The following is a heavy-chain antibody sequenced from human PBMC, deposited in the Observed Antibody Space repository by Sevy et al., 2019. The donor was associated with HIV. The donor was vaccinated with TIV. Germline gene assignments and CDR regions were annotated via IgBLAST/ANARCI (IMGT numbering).Heavy chain of an antibody. CDR1: GFTFSSYD. J-gene: IGHJ2*01. D-gene: IGHD3-22*01. V-gene: IGHV3-13*01. CDR2: IGTAGDT. Sequence: GGSLRLSCAASGFTFSSYDMHWVRQATGKGLEWVSAIGTAGDTYYPGSVKGRFTISRENAKNSLYLQMNSLRAGDTAVYYCARGRYYYDSSGYGLELWGRGTLVTVSS. CDR3: ARGRYYYDSSGYGLEL.